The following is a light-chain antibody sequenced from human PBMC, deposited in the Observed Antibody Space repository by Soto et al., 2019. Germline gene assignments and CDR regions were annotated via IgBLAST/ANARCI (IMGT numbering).Light chain of an antibody. CDR1: QSISSW. CDR3: QQYNSYSLT. J-gene: IGKJ4*01. CDR2: DAS. V-gene: IGKV1-5*01. Sequence: DIQMTQSPSTLSASVGDRVTITCRASQSISSWLAWYQQKPGKAPKLLIYDASSLESGVPSRFSGSGSGTEFTLTISSLQPDDFATYYCQQYNSYSLTFGGGTMVEIK.